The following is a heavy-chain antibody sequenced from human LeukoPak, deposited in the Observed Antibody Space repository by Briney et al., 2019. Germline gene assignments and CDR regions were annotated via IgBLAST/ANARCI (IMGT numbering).Heavy chain of an antibody. CDR3: ARVGTYYRSLDS. Sequence: SETLSLTCTLSGGSISTYCWSWIRQPPGKGLEWIGYIYHSGSTNYNPSLKSRVTISVDTSKNQFSLKLSSVTAADTAVYYCARVGTYYRSLDSWGQGTLVTVSS. V-gene: IGHV4-59*01. D-gene: IGHD3-10*01. CDR2: IYHSGST. J-gene: IGHJ4*02. CDR1: GGSISTYC.